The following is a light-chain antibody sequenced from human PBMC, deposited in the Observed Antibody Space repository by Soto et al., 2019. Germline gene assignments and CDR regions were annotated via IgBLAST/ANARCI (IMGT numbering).Light chain of an antibody. J-gene: IGLJ2*01. CDR3: TSWTTSTTII. V-gene: IGLV2-14*03. CDR2: DVN. CDR1: SSDIGAYNF. Sequence: QSAVTQPASVSGSPGQSITISCTGTSSDIGAYNFVSWYQQHPGKAPKLMLYDVNIRPSGVSNRFSGSKSGNTASLTISGFQAEDEADYYCTSWTTSTTIIFGGGTKVTVL.